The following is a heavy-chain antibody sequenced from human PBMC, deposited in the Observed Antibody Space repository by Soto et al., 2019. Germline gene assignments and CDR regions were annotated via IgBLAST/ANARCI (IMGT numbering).Heavy chain of an antibody. CDR2: INPNSGGT. Sequence: ASVKASCKASGYTFTGYYMHWVRQAPGQGLEWMGWINPNSGGTNYAQKFQGWVTMTRDTSISTAYMELSRLRSDDTAVYYCARAEIEMATIFVFDYWGQGTLVTVSS. V-gene: IGHV1-2*04. J-gene: IGHJ4*02. D-gene: IGHD3-3*01. CDR1: GYTFTGYY. CDR3: ARAEIEMATIFVFDY.